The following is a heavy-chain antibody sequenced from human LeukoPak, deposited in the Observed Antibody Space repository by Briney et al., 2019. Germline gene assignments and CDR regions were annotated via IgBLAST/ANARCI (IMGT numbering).Heavy chain of an antibody. CDR3: ARGATYYYDSSGYY. Sequence: PSETLSLTCTVSGGSISSFYWSWIRQPPGKGLEWIGYIHHSGTTNYNPSLKSRVTISADTSKNQFSLKLSSVTAADTAVYYCARGATYYYDSSGYYWGQGTLVTVSS. V-gene: IGHV4-59*01. J-gene: IGHJ4*02. CDR1: GGSISSFY. CDR2: IHHSGTT. D-gene: IGHD3-22*01.